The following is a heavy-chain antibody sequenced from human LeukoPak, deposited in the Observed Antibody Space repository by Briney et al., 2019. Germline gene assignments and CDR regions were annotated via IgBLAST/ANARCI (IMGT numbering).Heavy chain of an antibody. CDR3: AKDRSSGYSSGWYYFDY. CDR1: GFTFDDYA. Sequence: GRSLRLSCAASGFTFDDYAMQWVRQAPGKGLEWVSGISWNSGSIGYADSVKGRFTISRDNAKNSLYLQMNSLRAEDMALYYCAKDRSSGYSSGWYYFDYWGQGTLVTVSS. CDR2: ISWNSGSI. J-gene: IGHJ4*02. V-gene: IGHV3-9*03. D-gene: IGHD6-19*01.